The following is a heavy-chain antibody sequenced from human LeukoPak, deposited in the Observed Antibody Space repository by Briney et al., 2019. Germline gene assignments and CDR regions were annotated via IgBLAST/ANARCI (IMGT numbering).Heavy chain of an antibody. V-gene: IGHV3-30-3*01. CDR2: ISYDGSSK. CDR3: AREQQLVQDYYYGMDV. Sequence: QTGGSLRLSCAASGFTFSSYAMHWVRQAPGKGLQWVAVISYDGSSKYYADSVKGRFTISRDNSKNTLYLQMNSLRAEDTAVYYCAREQQLVQDYYYGMDVWGQGTTVTVSS. J-gene: IGHJ6*02. D-gene: IGHD6-13*01. CDR1: GFTFSSYA.